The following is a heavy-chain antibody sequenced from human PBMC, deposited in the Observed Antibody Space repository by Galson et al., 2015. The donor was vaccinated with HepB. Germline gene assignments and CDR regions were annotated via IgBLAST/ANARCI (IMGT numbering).Heavy chain of an antibody. D-gene: IGHD2-21*02. J-gene: IGHJ4*02. CDR2: FYASGAT. CDR3: VRATAGRVDY. Sequence: SLRLSCAASGFSVTGTYMGWVRQAPGKGLEWVSIFYASGATHYADSVRGRFTVSRDDSKSMLYLQVNIVRADDTAVYYCVRATAGRVDYWGRGTLVSVSS. V-gene: IGHV3-66*01. CDR1: GFSVTGTY.